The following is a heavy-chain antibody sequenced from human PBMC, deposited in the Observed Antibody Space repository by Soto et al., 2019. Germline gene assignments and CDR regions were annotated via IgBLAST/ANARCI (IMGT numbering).Heavy chain of an antibody. CDR1: GGSISSGGYY. J-gene: IGHJ5*02. Sequence: SETLSLTCTVSGGSISSGGYYWSWIRQHPGKGLEWIGYIYYSGSTYYNPSLKSRVTISVDTSKNQFSLKLSSVTAADTAVYYCARDRRYDILTAYNWFDPWGQGTLVTVSS. CDR3: ARDRRYDILTAYNWFDP. V-gene: IGHV4-31*03. CDR2: IYYSGST. D-gene: IGHD3-9*01.